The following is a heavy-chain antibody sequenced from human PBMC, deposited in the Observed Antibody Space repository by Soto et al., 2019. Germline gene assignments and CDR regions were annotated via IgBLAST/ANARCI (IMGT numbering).Heavy chain of an antibody. CDR3: AKDQGSSWYEIDY. CDR2: ISGSGGST. V-gene: IGHV3-23*01. Sequence: GGSLRLSCAASGFTFSNYAVTWARQAPGKGLEWVSTISGSGGSTYYADSVKGRFTISRDNSENTLYLQMNSLRAEDTAVYYCAKDQGSSWYEIDYWGQGTLVTVSS. J-gene: IGHJ4*02. CDR1: GFTFSNYA. D-gene: IGHD6-13*01.